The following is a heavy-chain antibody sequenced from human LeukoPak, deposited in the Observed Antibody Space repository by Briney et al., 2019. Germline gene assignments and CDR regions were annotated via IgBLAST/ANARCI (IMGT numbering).Heavy chain of an antibody. CDR2: IYSSGST. V-gene: IGHV4-4*07. CDR3: ARGLVYSSSWDNWFDP. Sequence: SETLSLTCTVSGGSMRNYYWSWIRQPPGKGLEWIGRIYSSGSTNYNPSLQSRVTMSVDTSKNQFSLKVNSVTAADTAVYYCARGLVYSSSWDNWFDPWGQGTLVTVSS. J-gene: IGHJ5*02. D-gene: IGHD6-13*01. CDR1: GGSMRNYY.